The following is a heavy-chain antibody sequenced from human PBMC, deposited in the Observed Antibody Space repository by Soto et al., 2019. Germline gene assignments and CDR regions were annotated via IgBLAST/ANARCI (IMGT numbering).Heavy chain of an antibody. D-gene: IGHD3-22*01. Sequence: SETLSLTCSLAAYSISSGYYWGWIRQPPGKGLEWIGSIYHSGSTYYNPSLKSRVTISVDTSKNQFSLKLSSVTAADTAVYYCARANETYYHDSGGYPTPKGPYHYWGRGTLVAVSS. V-gene: IGHV4-38-2*02. J-gene: IGHJ4*02. CDR1: AYSISSGYY. CDR2: IYHSGST. CDR3: ARANETYYHDSGGYPTPKGPYHY.